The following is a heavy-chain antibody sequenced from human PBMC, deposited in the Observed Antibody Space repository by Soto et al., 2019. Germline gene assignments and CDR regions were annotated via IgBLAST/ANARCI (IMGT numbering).Heavy chain of an antibody. V-gene: IGHV3-23*01. D-gene: IGHD3-22*01. CDR3: AKQNYYDSSGYQSHFDY. Sequence: GGSLRLSCAASGFTFSSYAMSWVRQAPGKGLEWVSAISGSGGSTYYADSVKGRFTISRDNSKNTLYLQMNSLRAEDTAVYYCAKQNYYDSSGYQSHFDYWGQGPLVTVSP. CDR2: ISGSGGST. CDR1: GFTFSSYA. J-gene: IGHJ4*02.